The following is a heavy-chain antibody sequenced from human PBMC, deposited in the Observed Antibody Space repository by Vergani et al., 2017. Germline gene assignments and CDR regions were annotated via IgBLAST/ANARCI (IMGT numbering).Heavy chain of an antibody. V-gene: IGHV1-46*01. J-gene: IGHJ6*03. CDR1: GYPFTSYY. CDR3: ARDIVATIRYYYYYMDV. Sequence: QVQLVQSGAEVKKPGASVKVSCKASGYPFTSYYMHWVRQAPGQGLEWMGIINPSGGSTSYAQKFQGRVTMTRDTSTSTVYMELSSLRSEDTAVYYCARDIVATIRYYYYYMDVWGKGTTVTVSS. D-gene: IGHD5-12*01. CDR2: INPSGGST.